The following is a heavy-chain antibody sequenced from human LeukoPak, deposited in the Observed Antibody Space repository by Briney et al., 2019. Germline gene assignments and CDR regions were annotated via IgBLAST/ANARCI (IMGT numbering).Heavy chain of an antibody. Sequence: KTSQTLSLTCTVSGYSISSGYYWGWIRQPPGKGLEWIGSIYHSGSTYYNPSLKSRVTISVDTSKNQFSLKLSSVTAADTAVYYCARGRGSYGAFDIWGQGTMVTVSS. CDR1: GYSISSGYY. CDR2: IYHSGST. D-gene: IGHD1-26*01. V-gene: IGHV4-38-2*02. CDR3: ARGRGSYGAFDI. J-gene: IGHJ3*02.